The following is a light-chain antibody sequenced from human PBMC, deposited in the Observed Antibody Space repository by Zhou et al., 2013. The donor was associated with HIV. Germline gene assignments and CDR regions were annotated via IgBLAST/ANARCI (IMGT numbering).Light chain of an antibody. CDR1: QSLLHSNGYNY. Sequence: DIVVTQSPLSLPVTPGEPASISCRSSQSLLHSNGYNYLDWYLQKPGQSPQLLIYLGSNRASGVPDRFSGSGSGTDFTLKISRVEAEDVGVYYCMQARQTPVTFGGGTRLEIE. CDR3: MQARQTPVT. CDR2: LGS. J-gene: IGKJ4*01. V-gene: IGKV2-28*01.